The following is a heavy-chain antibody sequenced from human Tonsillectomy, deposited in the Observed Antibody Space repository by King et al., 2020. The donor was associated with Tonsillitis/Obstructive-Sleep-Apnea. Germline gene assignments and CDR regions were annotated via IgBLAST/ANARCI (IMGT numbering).Heavy chain of an antibody. V-gene: IGHV4-39*01. CDR1: GGSISSSTYY. J-gene: IGHJ4*02. Sequence: QVQLQESGPGLVKPSETLSLTCTVSGGSISSSTYYWGWIRQPPGKGLEWIGSIYYRGHTYFNPSLKSRVTISVDTSKNQFSLNLSSVTAADTAVYYCARRVTGDPWIDYWGQGTLVTVSS. CDR3: ARRVTGDPWIDY. CDR2: IYYRGHT. D-gene: IGHD7-27*01.